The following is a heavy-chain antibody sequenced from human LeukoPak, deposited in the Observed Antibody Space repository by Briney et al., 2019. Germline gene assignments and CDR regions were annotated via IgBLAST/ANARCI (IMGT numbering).Heavy chain of an antibody. D-gene: IGHD3-16*01. J-gene: IGHJ6*03. CDR1: GASISSGSDQ. CDR2: MYTSGST. V-gene: IGHV4-61*02. Sequence: SETLSLTCTVSGASISSGSDQWTWIRQPAGKGLEWIGRMYTSGSTNYNPALKSRVTISRDTSKNQFSLTLGSATATDTAVYYCARDGGYYYMDVWGKGTTVTVSS. CDR3: ARDGGYYYMDV.